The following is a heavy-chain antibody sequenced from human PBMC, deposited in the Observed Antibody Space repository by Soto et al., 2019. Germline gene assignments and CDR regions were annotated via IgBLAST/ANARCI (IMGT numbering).Heavy chain of an antibody. CDR3: EGAVAGMSDY. CDR2: ISSSSSYI. J-gene: IGHJ4*02. V-gene: IGHV3-21*01. Sequence: EVQLVESGGGLVKPGGSLRLSCAASGFTFSSYSMNWVRQAPGKGLEWVSSISSSSSYIYYADSVKGRFTISRDNAKNSLYLQMNSLRAGDRGVYYCEGAVAGMSDYWGQGTLVTVSS. D-gene: IGHD6-19*01. CDR1: GFTFSSYS.